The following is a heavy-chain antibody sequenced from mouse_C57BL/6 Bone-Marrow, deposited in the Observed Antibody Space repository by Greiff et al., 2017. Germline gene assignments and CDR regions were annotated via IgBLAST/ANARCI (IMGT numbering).Heavy chain of an antibody. Sequence: QVQLKQSGAELVKPGASVKISCKASGYAFSSYWMNWVKQRPGKGLEWIGQIYPGAGDTNYNGKFKGKATLTADKSSSTAYMQLSSLTSEDSAVYFCARRGTIEVAYWGQGTLVTVSA. CDR3: ARRGTIEVAY. D-gene: IGHD2-14*01. V-gene: IGHV1-80*01. J-gene: IGHJ3*01. CDR2: IYPGAGDT. CDR1: GYAFSSYW.